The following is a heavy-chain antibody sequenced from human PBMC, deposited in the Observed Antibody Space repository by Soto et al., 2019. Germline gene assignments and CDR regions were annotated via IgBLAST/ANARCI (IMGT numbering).Heavy chain of an antibody. D-gene: IGHD6-13*01. J-gene: IGHJ5*02. CDR3: ARHPERIAQIGWFDP. Sequence: GGSLRLSCAASGFTFSSYGMHWVRQAPGKGLEWVAVISYDGSNKYYADSVKGRFTISRDNAKNSLYLQMNSLRAEDTAVYYCARHPERIAQIGWFDPWGQGTLVTVSS. V-gene: IGHV3-30*03. CDR2: ISYDGSNK. CDR1: GFTFSSYG.